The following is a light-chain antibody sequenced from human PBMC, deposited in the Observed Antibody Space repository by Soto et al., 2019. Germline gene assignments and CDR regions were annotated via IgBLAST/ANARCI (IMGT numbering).Light chain of an antibody. CDR1: QSVNIY. CDR2: GAS. V-gene: IGKV3D-15*01. CDR3: LSGHSRP. J-gene: IGKJ4*01. Sequence: EIVMTQSPATLSVSPGEIATLSCRASQSVNIYLAWYQQKPGQAPRLLIFGASYRATGIPARFSGSGSGTDFTLTISSLQPEDFATYYCLSGHSRPFGGGTKVDIK.